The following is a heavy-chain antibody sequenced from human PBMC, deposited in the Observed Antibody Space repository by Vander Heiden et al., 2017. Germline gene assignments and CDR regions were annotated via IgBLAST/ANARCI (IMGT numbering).Heavy chain of an antibody. CDR3: ARDPKLYGAFGPYFDY. Sequence: EGQLVQSGGGLVQPGGSLRLSRGASGFPFGPFTMTWVRQTPGKGLEWISYISATGVTIYYSQSVEGRFTISRDNVKNSLYLQMNSLRDYDTGVYYCARDPKLYGAFGPYFDYWGQGVLVTVAS. D-gene: IGHD2-15*01. J-gene: IGHJ4*02. CDR1: GFPFGPFT. V-gene: IGHV3-48*02. CDR2: ISATGVTI.